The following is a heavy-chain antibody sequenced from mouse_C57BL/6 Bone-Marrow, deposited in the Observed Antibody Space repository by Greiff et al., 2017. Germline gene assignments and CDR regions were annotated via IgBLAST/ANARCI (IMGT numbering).Heavy chain of an antibody. J-gene: IGHJ4*01. CDR1: GFTFSSYG. Sequence: EVKLVESGGDLVKPGGSLKLSCAASGFTFSSYGMSWVRQTPDKRLEWVATISSGGSYTYYPDSVKGRFTISRDNAKNTLYLQMSSLKSKDTAMYYCARRRAVAYWGQGTSVTVSS. CDR3: ARRRAVAY. D-gene: IGHD3-3*01. V-gene: IGHV5-6*02. CDR2: ISSGGSYT.